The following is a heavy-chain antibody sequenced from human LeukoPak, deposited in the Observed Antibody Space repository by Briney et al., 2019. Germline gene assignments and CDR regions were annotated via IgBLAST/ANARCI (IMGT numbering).Heavy chain of an antibody. CDR3: ARILGATWNY. V-gene: IGHV1-8*02. J-gene: IGHJ4*02. CDR1: GYTFTGYY. CDR2: INPNSGNT. Sequence: ASVKVSCKASGYTFTGYYMHWVRQAPGQGLEWMGRINPNSGNTGYAQKFQGRVTMTRNTSISTAYMELSSLRSEDTAVYYCARILGATWNYWGQGTLVTVSS. D-gene: IGHD1-26*01.